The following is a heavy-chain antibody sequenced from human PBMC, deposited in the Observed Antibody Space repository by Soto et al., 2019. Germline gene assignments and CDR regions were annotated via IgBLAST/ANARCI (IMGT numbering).Heavy chain of an antibody. V-gene: IGHV3-23*01. D-gene: IGHD2-8*01. CDR2: ITGSGRDT. J-gene: IGHJ4*02. CDR1: GFTFRNNV. CDR3: AKNGLDNSPSAIDS. Sequence: PGGSLRLSCAASGFTFRNNVLSWVRQAPGKGLDWVSGITGSGRDTYYADSVKGRFTISRDNSKNMVFLQMNSLRAEDTALYYCAKNGLDNSPSAIDSCGPGTLVTVYS.